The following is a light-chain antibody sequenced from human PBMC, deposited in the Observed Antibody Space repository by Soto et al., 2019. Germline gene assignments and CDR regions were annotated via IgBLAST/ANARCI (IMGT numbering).Light chain of an antibody. CDR2: SAS. CDR3: QQYGGSAYT. Sequence: EIVLTQSPGTLSLSPGERATISCRASQSVGSTYFAWYQQKPGQAPRLLIFSASTRATGIPDRFSGSASGTDFTLTSSRLEPEDPAVYYCQQYGGSAYTFGQGTKLEIK. J-gene: IGKJ2*01. V-gene: IGKV3-20*01. CDR1: QSVGSTY.